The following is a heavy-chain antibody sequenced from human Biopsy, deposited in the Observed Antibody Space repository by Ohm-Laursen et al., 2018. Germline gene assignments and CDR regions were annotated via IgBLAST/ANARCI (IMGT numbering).Heavy chain of an antibody. Sequence: ASVKASCKVSGYKFTSYGMSWVRQAPGQGFEWMGRISGYNGNTNYAQKFQGRITMTIDAATSTGYMDLRSLKSDDTAVYYCARIAAAGWDDYWGQGTLVTVSS. V-gene: IGHV1-18*01. CDR2: ISGYNGNT. D-gene: IGHD6-25*01. CDR3: ARIAAAGWDDY. J-gene: IGHJ4*02. CDR1: GYKFTSYG.